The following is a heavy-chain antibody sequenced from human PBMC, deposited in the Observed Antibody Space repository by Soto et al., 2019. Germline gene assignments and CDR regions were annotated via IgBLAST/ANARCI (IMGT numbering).Heavy chain of an antibody. V-gene: IGHV1-3*01. Sequence: ASVKVSCKASGYTFTSYAIHWVRQAPGQRLEWMGWINAGNGNTKYSQKFQGRVTITRDTSASTAYMELSSLRSEDTAVYYCARWGSGWPFDPWGQGTLVTVSS. CDR1: GYTFTSYA. CDR3: ARWGSGWPFDP. D-gene: IGHD6-19*01. CDR2: INAGNGNT. J-gene: IGHJ5*02.